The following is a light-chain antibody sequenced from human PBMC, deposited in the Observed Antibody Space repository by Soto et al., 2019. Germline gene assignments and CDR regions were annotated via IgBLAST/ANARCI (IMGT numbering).Light chain of an antibody. Sequence: EIVMTQSPATLSVSPGERATLSCRASQSVNSKLAWYQQRPGQAPGLLMFGASTRAPGIPARFSGSGSGTEFTLTISSLQSEDVAVYFCHQYENWPKTFGQGTKVDIK. CDR1: QSVNSK. CDR2: GAS. V-gene: IGKV3-15*01. J-gene: IGKJ1*01. CDR3: HQYENWPKT.